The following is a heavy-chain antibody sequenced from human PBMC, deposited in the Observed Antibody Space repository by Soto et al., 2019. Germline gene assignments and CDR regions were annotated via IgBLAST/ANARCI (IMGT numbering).Heavy chain of an antibody. CDR2: IYYSGSS. CDR3: ARDVEFGEEDV. D-gene: IGHD3-10*01. CDR1: GGSGRGGSYY. V-gene: IGHV4-61*01. Sequence: QVQLQESGPGLVKPSETLSLTCTVSGGSGRGGSYYCNCIRQPPGKGMEWIGYIYYSGSSNYNPSLTSRVTISIDTSKTKISRKLSSVTAADTAVYYCARDVEFGEEDVSGEGTTVTVSS. J-gene: IGHJ6*04.